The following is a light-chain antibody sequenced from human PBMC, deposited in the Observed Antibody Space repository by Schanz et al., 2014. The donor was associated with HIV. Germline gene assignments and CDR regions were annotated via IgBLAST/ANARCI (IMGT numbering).Light chain of an antibody. Sequence: EIVMTQFPVTVSVSPGERATLPCRASQGVANNVAWYQQKPGQAPRLLIYGASSRETGIPDRFSGSGSGTDFTLTISRLEPEDFAVYYCQQYGSSPLNFGGGTKVEIK. V-gene: IGKV3-20*01. CDR2: GAS. J-gene: IGKJ4*01. CDR1: QGVANN. CDR3: QQYGSSPLN.